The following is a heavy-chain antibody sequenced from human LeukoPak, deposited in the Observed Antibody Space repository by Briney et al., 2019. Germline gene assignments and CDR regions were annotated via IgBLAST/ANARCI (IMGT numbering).Heavy chain of an antibody. CDR3: ASLDRRNRWYSFDS. V-gene: IGHV4-59*01. CDR2: IYYSGST. Sequence: PSETLSLTCTVSGGSINSYYWTWIRQPPGKGLEWIGYIYYSGSTNYNPSLKSRVAISVDTSKNQFSVKLTSVTAAETGVYYCASLDRRNRWYSFDSWGQGTLVTVSS. D-gene: IGHD6-13*01. CDR1: GGSINSYY. J-gene: IGHJ4*02.